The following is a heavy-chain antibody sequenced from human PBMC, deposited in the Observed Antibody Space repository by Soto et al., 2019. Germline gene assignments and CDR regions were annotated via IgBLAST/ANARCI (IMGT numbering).Heavy chain of an antibody. CDR1: GGSFSDYA. J-gene: IGHJ4*02. CDR3: ARDRAPRGWSYLDL. D-gene: IGHD2-15*01. Sequence: QVQLVQSGAEVKKPGSSVKISCKAFGGSFSDYAISWVRQAPGQGLEWMGGIIPIFGTPNYAQKFQDRVTFTAHESTTTAYMELSRLTSEDTAVYYCARDRAPRGWSYLDLGGQGTQVTVSS. CDR2: IIPIFGTP. V-gene: IGHV1-69*01.